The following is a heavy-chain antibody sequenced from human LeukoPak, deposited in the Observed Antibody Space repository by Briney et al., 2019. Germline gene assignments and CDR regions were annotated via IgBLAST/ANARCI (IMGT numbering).Heavy chain of an antibody. CDR3: ARGPGTVGLSP. V-gene: IGHV4-34*01. J-gene: IGHJ5*02. D-gene: IGHD1/OR15-1a*01. Sequence: SETLALTCNVSGGSFTNYYWSWIRQTPEQGLEWIGQINHSGVTSYNPSLRSRVTLSVDRSKNQFSLKVTSVTAADTGVYYCARGPGTVGLSPWGQGTLVTVSS. CDR1: GGSFTNYY. CDR2: INHSGVT.